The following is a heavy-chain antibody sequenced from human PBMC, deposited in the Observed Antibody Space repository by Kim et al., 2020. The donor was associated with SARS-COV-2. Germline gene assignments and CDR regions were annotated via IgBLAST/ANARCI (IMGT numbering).Heavy chain of an antibody. J-gene: IGHJ4*02. CDR1: GFTFSSYG. D-gene: IGHD3-10*01. CDR2: ISYDGSNK. V-gene: IGHV3-33*05. CDR3: ARDVTMRAYYYGSGSLHY. Sequence: GGSLRLSCTASGFTFSSYGMHWVRQAPGKGLEWVAVISYDGSNKYYADSVKDRFTISRDNSKNTLYLQMNSLRAEDTAVYYCARDVTMRAYYYGSGSLHYWGQGTLVTVSS.